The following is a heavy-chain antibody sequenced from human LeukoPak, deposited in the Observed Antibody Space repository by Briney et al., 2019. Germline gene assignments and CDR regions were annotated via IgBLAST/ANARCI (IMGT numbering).Heavy chain of an antibody. CDR3: ARWGNYYDSSGEGTISFDY. CDR1: GGSFSGYY. V-gene: IGHV4-34*01. CDR2: INHSGST. Sequence: SETLSLTCAVYGGSFSGYYWSWIRQPTGKGLEWIGEINHSGSTNYNPSLKSRVTISVDTSKNQFSLKLSSVSAADTAVYYCARWGNYYDSSGEGTISFDYCGQGTLVTVSS. D-gene: IGHD3-22*01. J-gene: IGHJ4*02.